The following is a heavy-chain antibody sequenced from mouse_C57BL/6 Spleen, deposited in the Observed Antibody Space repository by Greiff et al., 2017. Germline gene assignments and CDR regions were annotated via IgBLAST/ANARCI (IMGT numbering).Heavy chain of an antibody. CDR2: IDPISGGT. V-gene: IGHV1-72*01. D-gene: IGHD1-1*01. Sequence: VQLQQSGAELVKPGASVKLSCKASGYTFTSYWMHWVKQRPGRGLVWIGRIDPISGGTKYNVKFKSKATLTVDKPSSTAYMQLSSLTSEDSAVYYCARSTSLYGSCLHFDYWGQGTTLTVSS. CDR3: ARSTSLYGSCLHFDY. CDR1: GYTFTSYW. J-gene: IGHJ2*01.